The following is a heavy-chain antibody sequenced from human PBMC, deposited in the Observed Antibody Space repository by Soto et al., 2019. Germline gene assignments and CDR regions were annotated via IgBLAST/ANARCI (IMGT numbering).Heavy chain of an antibody. CDR1: GGSVSSGSYY. CDR2: IYYSGST. J-gene: IGHJ6*02. CDR3: ARVGIVVVPAAIRYYYYGMDV. V-gene: IGHV4-61*01. Sequence: SETLSLTCTVSGGSVSSGSYYWSWIRQPPGKGLEWIGYIYYSGSTNYNPSLKSRVTISVDTSKNQFSLKLSSVTAADTAVYYRARVGIVVVPAAIRYYYYGMDVWGQGTTVTVSS. D-gene: IGHD2-2*02.